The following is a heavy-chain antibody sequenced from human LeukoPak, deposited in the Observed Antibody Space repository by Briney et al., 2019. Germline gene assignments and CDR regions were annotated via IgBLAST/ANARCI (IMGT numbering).Heavy chain of an antibody. V-gene: IGHV5-51*01. CDR1: GFTFTTYY. Sequence: GESLKISCTGSGFTFTTYYIGWVRQMPGKGLEWMGIIFPGDSDTRYSPSFEGQVTISADKSINTAYLQWNSLKSSDTAMYYCARPGVVKQLVPYYFDYWGQGTLVTVSS. D-gene: IGHD6-13*01. J-gene: IGHJ4*02. CDR2: IFPGDSDT. CDR3: ARPGVVKQLVPYYFDY.